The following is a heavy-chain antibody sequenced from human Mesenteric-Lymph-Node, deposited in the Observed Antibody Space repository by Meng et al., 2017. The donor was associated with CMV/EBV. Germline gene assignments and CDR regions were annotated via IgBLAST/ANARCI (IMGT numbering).Heavy chain of an antibody. CDR1: AFTDCD. V-gene: IGHV1-2*06. CDR2: IHRHDGVT. J-gene: IGHJ4*02. CDR3: AKQGYCGSTGCSASFDD. D-gene: IGHD2-2*01. Sequence: AFTDCDIPGVGGATGQGLGWIDRIHRHDGVTVSAQEFQGRVSMTRDTSISTAYMELSRLRSDDTSVYFCAKQGYCGSTGCSASFDDWGQGTLVTVSS.